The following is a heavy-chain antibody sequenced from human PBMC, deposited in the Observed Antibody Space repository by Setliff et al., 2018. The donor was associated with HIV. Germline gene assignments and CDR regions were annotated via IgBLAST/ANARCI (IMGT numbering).Heavy chain of an antibody. CDR1: GGSFNGYY. CDR3: ARGGGGSWFDKPTYYYMGV. Sequence: PSETLSLTCAVYGGSFNGYYWNWIRQSPGKGLEWIGEINHSGSINYNPTLMSRLTISIDTSKNQFSLKLTSVTAADTALYFCARGGGGSWFDKPTYYYMGVWGKGTTVTVS. V-gene: IGHV4-34*01. J-gene: IGHJ6*03. CDR2: INHSGSI. D-gene: IGHD3-10*01.